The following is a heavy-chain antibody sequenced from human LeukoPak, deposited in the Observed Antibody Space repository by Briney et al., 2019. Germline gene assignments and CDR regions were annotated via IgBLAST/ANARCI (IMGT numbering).Heavy chain of an antibody. CDR3: AKDDLFGVVFNSFDP. CDR1: GFTFSSYA. J-gene: IGHJ5*02. D-gene: IGHD3-3*01. CDR2: ISGNGGST. Sequence: RESLRLSCAASGFTFSSYAMSWVRQAPGKGLEWVSAISGNGGSTYYAGSVKGRFTISRDNSKNTLYLQMNSLRAEDTAVYYCAKDDLFGVVFNSFDPWGQGTLVTVPS. V-gene: IGHV3-23*01.